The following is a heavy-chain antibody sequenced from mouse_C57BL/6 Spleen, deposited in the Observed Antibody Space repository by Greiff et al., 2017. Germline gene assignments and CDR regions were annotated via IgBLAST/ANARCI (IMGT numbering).Heavy chain of an antibody. CDR3: ARGNERDYFDY. V-gene: IGHV2-2*01. J-gene: IGHJ2*01. Sequence: VQLVESGPGLVQPSQSLSITCTVSGFSLTSYGVHWVRQSPGKGLEWLGVIWSGGSTDYNAAFISRLSISKDNSKSQVFFKMNSLQADDTAIYYCARGNERDYFDYWGQGTTLTVSS. CDR1: GFSLTSYG. CDR2: IWSGGST. D-gene: IGHD2-1*01.